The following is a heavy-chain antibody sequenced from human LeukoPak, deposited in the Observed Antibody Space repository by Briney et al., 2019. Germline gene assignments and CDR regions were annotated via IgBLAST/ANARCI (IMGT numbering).Heavy chain of an antibody. CDR1: GFTFSSYA. V-gene: IGHV3-30-3*01. CDR2: ISYDGSNK. J-gene: IGHJ4*02. D-gene: IGHD3-3*01. CDR3: ARDLDDFWSGYQAAALEY. Sequence: GGSLRLSCAASGFTFSSYAMHWVRQAPGKGLEWVAVISYDGSNKYYADSVKGRFTISRDNSKNTLYLQMNSLRAEDTAVYYCARDLDDFWSGYQAAALEYWGQGTLVTVSS.